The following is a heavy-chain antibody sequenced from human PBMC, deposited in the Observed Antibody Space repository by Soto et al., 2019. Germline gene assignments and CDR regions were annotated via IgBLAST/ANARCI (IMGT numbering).Heavy chain of an antibody. Sequence: GSGPTLVNPTQTLTLTCTFSGFSLSTSGMCVSWIRQPPGKALEWLALIDWDDDKYYSTSLKTRLTISKDTSKNQVVLTMTNMDPVDTATYYCARSPWFDYGDYVFNWFDPWDQGTLVTVSS. J-gene: IGHJ5*02. V-gene: IGHV2-70*01. CDR1: GFSLSTSGMC. CDR3: ARSPWFDYGDYVFNWFDP. CDR2: IDWDDDK. D-gene: IGHD4-17*01.